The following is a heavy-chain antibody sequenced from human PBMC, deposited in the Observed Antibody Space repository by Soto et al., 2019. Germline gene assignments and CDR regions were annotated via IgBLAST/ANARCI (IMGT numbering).Heavy chain of an antibody. CDR3: ARDVPHHWFDS. Sequence: EVQLVESGGGLVQPGGSLRLSCEASRGAFGDYWMHWVRQAPGKGLVWVSRINRDANDIIYADSVKGRYTASRDNAKNRVFLQMNSLRVEETAVYYCARDVPHHWFDSGGQGTLVTVSS. V-gene: IGHV3-74*01. CDR2: INRDANDI. J-gene: IGHJ5*01. D-gene: IGHD3-10*02. CDR1: RGAFGDYW.